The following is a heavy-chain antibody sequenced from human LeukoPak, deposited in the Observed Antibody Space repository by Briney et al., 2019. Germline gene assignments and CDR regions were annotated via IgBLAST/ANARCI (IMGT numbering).Heavy chain of an antibody. V-gene: IGHV3-9*01. CDR2: ISWNSGSI. D-gene: IGHD1-26*01. CDR3: AKDYRMKLPGGFDY. J-gene: IGHJ4*02. Sequence: GRSLRLSCAASGFTFDDYAMHWVRQAPGKGLEWVSGISWNSGSIGYADSVKGRFTISRDNAKNSLYLQMNSLRAEDTALYYCAKDYRMKLPGGFDYRGQGTLVTVSS. CDR1: GFTFDDYA.